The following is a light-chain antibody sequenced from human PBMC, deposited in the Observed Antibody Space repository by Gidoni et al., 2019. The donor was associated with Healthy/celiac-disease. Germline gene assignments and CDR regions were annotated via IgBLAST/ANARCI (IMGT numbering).Light chain of an antibody. CDR2: DAS. J-gene: IGKJ1*01. V-gene: IGKV1-5*01. Sequence: DRQMTQSPSNLSASVGDRVTITCRASQSIGSWMAWYQQQPGKATKLLFYDASSLESVVPSRFSGSGSGTEFPLTISSLQPDDFATYYCQQYNSYSSTFGQGTKVEIK. CDR3: QQYNSYSST. CDR1: QSIGSW.